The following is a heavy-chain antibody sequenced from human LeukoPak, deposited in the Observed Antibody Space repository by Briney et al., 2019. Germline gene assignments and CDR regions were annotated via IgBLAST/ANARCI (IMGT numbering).Heavy chain of an antibody. V-gene: IGHV3-7*03. CDR3: AGRHCSGGGCYFAGADPFDY. D-gene: IGHD2-15*01. J-gene: IGHJ4*02. CDR2: INQDGSEK. Sequence: GGSLRLSCAASGFTFSSYWMNWVRQAPGKGLEWVANINQDGSEKYYVDSVKGRFTISRDNAKNSLYLQMNSLRAEDTAVYFCAGRHCSGGGCYFAGADPFDYWGQGTLVTVSS. CDR1: GFTFSSYW.